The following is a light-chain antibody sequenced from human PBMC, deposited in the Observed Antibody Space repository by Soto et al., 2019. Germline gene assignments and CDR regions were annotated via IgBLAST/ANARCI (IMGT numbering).Light chain of an antibody. J-gene: IGKJ2*01. V-gene: IGKV1-5*03. CDR1: QSISSW. Sequence: DIQMTQSPSTLSASVGXRXTIXXXASQSISSWLAWYQQKPGKAPKFLIYKASSLESGVPSRFSGSGSGTEFTLTISSLQPXXFATYYCQQYSSWYTFGQGTKLEIK. CDR3: QQYSSWYT. CDR2: KAS.